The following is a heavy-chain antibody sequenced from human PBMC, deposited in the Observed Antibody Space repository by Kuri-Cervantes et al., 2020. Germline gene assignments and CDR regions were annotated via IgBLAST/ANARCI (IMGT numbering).Heavy chain of an antibody. D-gene: IGHD6-19*01. V-gene: IGHV3-7*01. CDR1: GFTFSSYW. CDR3: ARIGYSSGWTNFDY. CDR2: IKQDGSEK. Sequence: GGSLRLSCAASGFTFSSYWMSWVRQAPGKGLERVANIKQDGSEKYYVDSVKGRFTISRDNAKNSLYLQMNSLGAEDTAVYYCARIGYSSGWTNFDYWGQGTLVTVSS. J-gene: IGHJ4*02.